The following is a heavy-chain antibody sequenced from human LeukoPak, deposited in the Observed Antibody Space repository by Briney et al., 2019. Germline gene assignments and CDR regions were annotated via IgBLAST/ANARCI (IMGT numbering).Heavy chain of an antibody. CDR2: MNPNSGNT. CDR3: ATFGERITIFYGMDV. V-gene: IGHV1-8*01. D-gene: IGHD3-3*01. J-gene: IGHJ6*02. CDR1: GYTFTSYD. Sequence: ASVKVSCKASGYTFTSYDINWVRQATGQGLEWMGWMNPNSGNTGYAQRFQGRVTMTRNTSISTAYMELSSLRSEDTAVYYCATFGERITIFYGMDVWGQGTTVTVSS.